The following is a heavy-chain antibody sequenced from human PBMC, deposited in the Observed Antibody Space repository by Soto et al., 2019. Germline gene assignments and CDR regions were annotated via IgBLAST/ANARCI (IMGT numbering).Heavy chain of an antibody. J-gene: IGHJ4*02. V-gene: IGHV3-53*02. Sequence: EVQLVETGGGLIQPGGSQRLSCAASGFSVSSDYMHWVRQAPGKGLEWISVIYSSGSTHYADSVRARFTISRDDSKNMVYLQMSNLRVEDTAVYYCATFMAVTGSDYWGQGTLVTVSS. D-gene: IGHD6-19*01. CDR2: IYSSGST. CDR1: GFSVSSDY. CDR3: ATFMAVTGSDY.